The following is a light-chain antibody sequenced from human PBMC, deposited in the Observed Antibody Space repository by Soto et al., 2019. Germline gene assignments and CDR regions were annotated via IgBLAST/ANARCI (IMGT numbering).Light chain of an antibody. CDR3: SSHGGNSPYV. CDR2: EVN. J-gene: IGLJ1*01. Sequence: QSALTQPPSASGSPGQSVAISCTGTTGDIGNYNFVSWYQQHPGKGPKLLIFEVNKRPSGVPDRFSGSKSGNTASLTVSGLHAEDEADYYCSSHGGNSPYVFGTGTKLTVL. CDR1: TGDIGNYNF. V-gene: IGLV2-8*01.